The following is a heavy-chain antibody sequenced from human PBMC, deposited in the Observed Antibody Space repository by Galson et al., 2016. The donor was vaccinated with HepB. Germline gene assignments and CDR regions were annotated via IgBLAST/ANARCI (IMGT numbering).Heavy chain of an antibody. J-gene: IGHJ4*02. CDR2: IIPGNGDT. V-gene: IGHV1-3*01. CDR1: SYTFTNYA. CDR3: AREGNYYTLDY. Sequence: CKASSYTFTNYAIHWVRQAPGQGLDWMGWIIPGNGDTKYSQTFQGIVTITRDTSANTAYMELSSLRSEDTAVYYCAREGNYYTLDYWGQGTLVTVSS. D-gene: IGHD1-26*01.